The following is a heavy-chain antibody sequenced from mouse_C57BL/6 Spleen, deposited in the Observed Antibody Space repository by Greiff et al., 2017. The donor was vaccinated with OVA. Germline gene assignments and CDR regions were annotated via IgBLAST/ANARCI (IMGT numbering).Heavy chain of an antibody. CDR1: GFSLTSYG. V-gene: IGHV2-2*01. CDR3: ARYGYVPYFDY. D-gene: IGHD2-2*01. Sequence: VQLQESGPGLVKPSQSLSITCTASGFSLTSYGVHWVRQSPGKGLEWLGVIWSGGSTDYYAAFISRRSTSKDNSKGQVFFKMNSLQADDTAVYYCARYGYVPYFDYWGQGTTLTVSS. CDR2: IWSGGST. J-gene: IGHJ2*01.